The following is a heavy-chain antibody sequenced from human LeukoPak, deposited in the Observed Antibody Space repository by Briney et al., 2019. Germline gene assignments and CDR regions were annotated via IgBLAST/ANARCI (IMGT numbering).Heavy chain of an antibody. Sequence: GGSLRLSCAASGLTVSSNYMNWVRQAPGKGLEWVSVIYSGGSTYYADSVKGRFTISRDNSKNTLYLQMNSLRAEDTAVYYCARRAGAYSHPYDYWGQGTLVTVSS. CDR1: GLTVSSNY. CDR2: IYSGGST. V-gene: IGHV3-66*04. D-gene: IGHD4/OR15-4a*01. CDR3: ARRAGAYSHPYDY. J-gene: IGHJ4*02.